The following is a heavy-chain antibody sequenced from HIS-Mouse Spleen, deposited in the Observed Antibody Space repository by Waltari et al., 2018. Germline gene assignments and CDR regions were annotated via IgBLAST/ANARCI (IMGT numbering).Heavy chain of an antibody. CDR1: GFPFSSYG. J-gene: IGHJ4*02. V-gene: IGHV3-30*18. CDR3: AKDKHHAFDY. CDR2: ISYDGSNK. Sequence: QVQLVESGGGVVQPGRSLRPPCAASGFPFSSYGMHWVRQAQGKGLEWVAVISYDGSNKYYADSVKGRFTISRDNSKNTLYLQMNSLRAEDTAVYYCAKDKHHAFDYWGQGTLVTVSS.